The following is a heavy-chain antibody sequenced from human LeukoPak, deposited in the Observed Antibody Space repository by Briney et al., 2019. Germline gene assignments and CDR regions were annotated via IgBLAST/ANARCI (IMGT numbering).Heavy chain of an antibody. J-gene: IGHJ5*02. CDR3: ATNYLGPGTFGP. V-gene: IGHV1-2*02. CDR2: INPKGGGT. CDR1: GYTFIDYY. Sequence: GASVKVSCKASGYTFIDYYIHWVRQAPGQGPEWMGWINPKGGGTIYSQRFQGRVTMTRDTSISTAYMELSRLRSDDTAVYFCATNYLGPGTFGPWGQGTLVTVSS. D-gene: IGHD3-10*01.